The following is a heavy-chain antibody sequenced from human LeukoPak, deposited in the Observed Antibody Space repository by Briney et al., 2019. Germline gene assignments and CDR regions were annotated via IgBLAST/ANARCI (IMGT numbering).Heavy chain of an antibody. J-gene: IGHJ5*02. Sequence: GESLKISCKGSGYSFSDYWIAWVRQMPGKGLEWIGIIYPGDSDTRYSPSSQGQVTISADKSISTAYLQWSSLKASDTAMYYCARHTTTWSLDPWGQGTLVTVSS. CDR1: GYSFSDYW. CDR2: IYPGDSDT. D-gene: IGHD1-1*01. CDR3: ARHTTTWSLDP. V-gene: IGHV5-51*01.